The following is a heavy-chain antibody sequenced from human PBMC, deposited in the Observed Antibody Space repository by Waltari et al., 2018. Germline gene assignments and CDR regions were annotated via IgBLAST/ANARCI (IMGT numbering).Heavy chain of an antibody. CDR3: ARGKGYGSGMSPHWFDP. J-gene: IGHJ5*02. D-gene: IGHD3-10*01. CDR2: ISHSGTT. Sequence: QVQLQQWGAGLLQPSETLSLPCAVYGGSFSGFYWNWVRQPPGKGLEWIGEISHSGTTNYNPSLESRVSISVDASKRQFSLTLYSVTGADTAVYYCARGKGYGSGMSPHWFDPWGQGPLVTVSS. V-gene: IGHV4-34*01. CDR1: GGSFSGFY.